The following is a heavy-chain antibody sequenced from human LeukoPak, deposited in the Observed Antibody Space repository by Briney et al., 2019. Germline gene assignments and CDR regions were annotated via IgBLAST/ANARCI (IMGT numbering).Heavy chain of an antibody. Sequence: SGPTLLKPTQTLTLTCTFSGFSLRTRGVGVGWIRQPPGKALEWLALIYWNDDKRYSPSLKSRLTITKDTSKNQVVLTMTNMDPVDTATYYCAQIAAAGHFDYWGQGTLVTVSS. D-gene: IGHD6-13*01. CDR1: GFSLRTRGVG. J-gene: IGHJ4*02. CDR2: IYWNDDK. CDR3: AQIAAAGHFDY. V-gene: IGHV2-5*01.